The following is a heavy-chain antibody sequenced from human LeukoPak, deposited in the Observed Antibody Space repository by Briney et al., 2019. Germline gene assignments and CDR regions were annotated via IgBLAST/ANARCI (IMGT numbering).Heavy chain of an antibody. Sequence: ASVKVSCKASGYTFTSYDIYWVRQATGQGLEWMGWMNPNSGNTGYAQKFQGRVTMTRNTSISTAYMELSSLRSEDTAVYYCARGIAAAGPYYYYGMDVWGQGTTVTVSS. CDR1: GYTFTSYD. CDR2: MNPNSGNT. J-gene: IGHJ6*02. CDR3: ARGIAAAGPYYYYGMDV. D-gene: IGHD6-13*01. V-gene: IGHV1-8*01.